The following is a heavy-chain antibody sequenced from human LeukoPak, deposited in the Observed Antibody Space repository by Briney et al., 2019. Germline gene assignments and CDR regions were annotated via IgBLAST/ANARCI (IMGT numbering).Heavy chain of an antibody. V-gene: IGHV1-18*04. D-gene: IGHD1-26*01. CDR2: ITVYNGNT. Sequence: ASVKVSCKASGYTFTGYYMHWVRQAPGQGLEWLGGITVYNGNTNYAQKLQGRVTMTTDTSTSTAYMELRSLRSGDTAVYYCARTKGAVDAFDIWGQGTMVTVSS. J-gene: IGHJ3*02. CDR3: ARTKGAVDAFDI. CDR1: GYTFTGYY.